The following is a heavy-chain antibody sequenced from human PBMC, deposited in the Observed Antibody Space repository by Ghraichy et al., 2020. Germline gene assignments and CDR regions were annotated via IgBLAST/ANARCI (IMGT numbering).Heavy chain of an antibody. Sequence: ASVKVSCKALGYKFTRYRIHWVRQAPGQGLEWMAIINPTSGTTSYAQKFQGRLTVTGDMSTTTVYMELSSLTSEDTAVYYCARGPITVIEESGPSHYYYGLDVWGQGTTVTVSS. CDR3: ARGPITVIEESGPSHYYYGLDV. CDR2: INPTSGTT. D-gene: IGHD2/OR15-2a*01. V-gene: IGHV1-46*01. J-gene: IGHJ6*02. CDR1: GYKFTRYR.